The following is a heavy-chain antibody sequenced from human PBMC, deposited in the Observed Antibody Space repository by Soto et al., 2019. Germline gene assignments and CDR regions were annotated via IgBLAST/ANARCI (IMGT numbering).Heavy chain of an antibody. CDR3: ARVQTDEYYDFWSGPYAFDI. CDR2: INSDGSST. Sequence: GGSLRLSCAASGFTFSSYWMHWVRQAPGKGLVWVSRINSDGSSTSYADSVKGRFTISRDNTKNTLYLQMNSLRAEDTAVYYCARVQTDEYYDFWSGPYAFDIWGQGTMVTVSS. CDR1: GFTFSSYW. D-gene: IGHD3-3*01. V-gene: IGHV3-74*01. J-gene: IGHJ3*02.